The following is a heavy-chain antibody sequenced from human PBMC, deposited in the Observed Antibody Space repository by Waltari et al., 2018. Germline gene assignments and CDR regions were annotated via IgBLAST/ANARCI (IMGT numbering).Heavy chain of an antibody. Sequence: EVQLVESGGGLVQPGGSLRLSCAASGFTFSSYWMSWVRQAPGKGPEWVANIKQDGSEKYYVDSVKGRFTISRDNAKNSLYLQMNSLRAEDTAVYYCARMSRKVLVVVNNWFDPWGQGTLVTVSS. CDR1: GFTFSSYW. V-gene: IGHV3-7*01. CDR3: ARMSRKVLVVVNNWFDP. D-gene: IGHD2-21*01. CDR2: IKQDGSEK. J-gene: IGHJ5*02.